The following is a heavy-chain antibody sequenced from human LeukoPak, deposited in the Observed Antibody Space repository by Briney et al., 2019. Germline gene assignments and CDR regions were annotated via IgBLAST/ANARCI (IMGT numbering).Heavy chain of an antibody. CDR1: GGSISGYY. CDR2: RHYSGST. V-gene: IGHV4-59*08. J-gene: IGHJ4*02. D-gene: IGHD6-13*01. Sequence: SETLSLTCTVSGGSISGYYWSWLRQPPGKGLEWIGYRHYSGSTNYNPSLKSRVTISVDTSKNQFSLKLSSVTAADTAVYYCARHPGIAAAFDYWGQGTLVTVSS. CDR3: ARHPGIAAAFDY.